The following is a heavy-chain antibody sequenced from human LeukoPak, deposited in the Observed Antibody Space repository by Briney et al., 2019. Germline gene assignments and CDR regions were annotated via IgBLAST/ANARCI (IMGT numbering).Heavy chain of an antibody. CDR2: IYTSGST. CDR1: GGSISSYY. D-gene: IGHD4-17*01. Sequence: SETLSLTCTVSGGSISSYYWSWIRQPAGKGLEWIGRIYTSGSTNYNPSLKSRVTMSVDTSKNQFSLKLSSVTAADTAVYYCARDNSERDDYGDYPRGGAFDIWGQGTMVTVSS. V-gene: IGHV4-4*07. CDR3: ARDNSERDDYGDYPRGGAFDI. J-gene: IGHJ3*02.